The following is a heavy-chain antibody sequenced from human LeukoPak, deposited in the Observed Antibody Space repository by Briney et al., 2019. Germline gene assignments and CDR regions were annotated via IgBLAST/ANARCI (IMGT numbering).Heavy chain of an antibody. J-gene: IGHJ6*04. CDR2: INPNSGGT. CDR3: ATSSGWYYYGMDV. CDR1: GYTFTGYY. D-gene: IGHD6-19*01. V-gene: IGHV1-2*04. Sequence: ASVKVSCKASGYTFTGYYMHWVRQALGQGLEWMGWINPNSGGTNYAQKFQGWVTMTRDTFISTAYMELSRLRSDDTAVYYCATSSGWYYYGMDVWGKGTTVTVSS.